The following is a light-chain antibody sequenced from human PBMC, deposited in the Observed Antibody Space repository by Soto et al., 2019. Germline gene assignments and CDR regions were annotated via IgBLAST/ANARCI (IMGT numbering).Light chain of an antibody. J-gene: IGKJ4*01. CDR2: GAS. CDR1: QSVPKNF. Sequence: EIVLTQSPGTLSLSPGEGASLSCRASQSVPKNFLAWYQQKPGQALRLLISGASSRATGIPDRFSGSGSGTDFTLTISRLEAEDFAVYFCQQYASLPLTFGGGTKVEIK. V-gene: IGKV3-20*01. CDR3: QQYASLPLT.